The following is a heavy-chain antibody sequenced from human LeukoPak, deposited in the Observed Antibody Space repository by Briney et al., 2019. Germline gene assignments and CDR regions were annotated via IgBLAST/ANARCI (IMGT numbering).Heavy chain of an antibody. V-gene: IGHV3-23*01. D-gene: IGHD3-3*01. CDR3: ARGAGAQRVDWFDP. CDR2: IIDDGRT. J-gene: IGHJ5*02. Sequence: GGSLRLSCAASGFSFNSYAVTWVRKAPGKGLEWVSTIIDDGRTYYTDSVEGRFTVSRDDSKDTLYLQMNRLRAEDTAVYYCARGAGAQRVDWFDPWGQGTLVTVSS. CDR1: GFSFNSYA.